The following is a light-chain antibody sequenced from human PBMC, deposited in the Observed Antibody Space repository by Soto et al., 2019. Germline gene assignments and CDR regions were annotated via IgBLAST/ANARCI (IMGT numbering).Light chain of an antibody. V-gene: IGLV2-14*01. CDR2: EVS. J-gene: IGLJ1*01. CDR1: SSDVGGYNY. CDR3: SSYTSSSTLV. Sequence: QSAMTQAASVSVSPGQSITISCTGTSSDVGGYNYVSWYQQHPGKAPKLMIYEVSNRPSGVSSRFSGSKSGNTASLTISGLQAEDESDYYCSSYTSSSTLVFGTGTKVTVL.